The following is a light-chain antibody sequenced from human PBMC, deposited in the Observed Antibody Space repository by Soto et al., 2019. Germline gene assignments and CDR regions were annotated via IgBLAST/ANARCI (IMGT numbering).Light chain of an antibody. J-gene: IGKJ2*01. V-gene: IGKV1-5*01. Sequence: DIQMTQSPSTLSASVGDRVTITCRASQSISRWVAWYQQKPGKAPKLLIYDASSLESGVPSRFSGSGSGTEFPLTLRSLQPDDFATYYCQQYNHYSTFGQGTKLEIK. CDR2: DAS. CDR1: QSISRW. CDR3: QQYNHYST.